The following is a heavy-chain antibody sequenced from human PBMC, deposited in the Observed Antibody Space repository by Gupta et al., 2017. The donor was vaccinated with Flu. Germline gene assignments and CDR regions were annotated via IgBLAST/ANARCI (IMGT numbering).Heavy chain of an antibody. CDR3: TTGLGAPRSYLLYFDY. V-gene: IGHV3-15*01. J-gene: IGHJ4*02. D-gene: IGHD1-26*01. Sequence: EVQLVESGGGLVKPGGSLRLSCAASGFTFSNAWLIWVRQAPGKGLGWVGRIKSKTDGGTTDYAAPVKGRFTISRDDSKNTLYLQMNSLKTEDTAVYYCTTGLGAPRSYLLYFDYWGQGTLVTVSS. CDR2: IKSKTDGGTT. CDR1: GFTFSNAW.